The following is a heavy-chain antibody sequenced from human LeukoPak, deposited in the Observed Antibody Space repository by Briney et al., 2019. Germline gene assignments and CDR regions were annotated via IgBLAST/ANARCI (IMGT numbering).Heavy chain of an antibody. CDR2: IRYDGSNK. CDR1: GFTFSSYG. D-gene: IGHD5-18*01. CDR3: AKVDTAMVTLNY. V-gene: IGHV3-30*02. Sequence: GVSMRLSCAASGFTFSSYGMHWVRQAPGKGLEWVAFIRYDGSNKYYADSVKGRFTISRDNSKNTLYLQMNSLRAEDTAVYYCAKVDTAMVTLNYWGQGTLVTVSS. J-gene: IGHJ4*02.